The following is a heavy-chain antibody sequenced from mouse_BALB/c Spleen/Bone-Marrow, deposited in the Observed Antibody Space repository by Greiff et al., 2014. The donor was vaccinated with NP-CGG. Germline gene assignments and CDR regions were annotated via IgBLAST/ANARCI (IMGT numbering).Heavy chain of an antibody. V-gene: IGHV1-54*01. D-gene: IGHD2-3*01. CDR3: ARYDGYFDY. CDR1: GYAFTDYL. CDR2: INPGSGST. J-gene: IGHJ2*01. Sequence: QVQLKQSGAELVRPGTSVKGSCKASGYAFTDYLMGWLKQRPGQGLEWIGVINPGSGSTNYNEKFKDKATLTADKSSSTAYMQLSSLTSDDSAVYFCARYDGYFDYWGQGTILTVSS.